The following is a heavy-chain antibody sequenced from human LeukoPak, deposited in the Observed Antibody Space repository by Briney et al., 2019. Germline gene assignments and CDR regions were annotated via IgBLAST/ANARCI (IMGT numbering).Heavy chain of an antibody. J-gene: IGHJ4*02. Sequence: GGSLRLSCAGSGFTFNSYAMSWVRQAPGKGLEWVSLISGSGGTTYYADSVKGRFTISRDNSKNTLYLQMNSLRAEDTAVYYCAKDNVYSSGWYYFDYWGQGTLVTVPS. CDR1: GFTFNSYA. CDR2: ISGSGGTT. V-gene: IGHV3-23*01. D-gene: IGHD6-19*01. CDR3: AKDNVYSSGWYYFDY.